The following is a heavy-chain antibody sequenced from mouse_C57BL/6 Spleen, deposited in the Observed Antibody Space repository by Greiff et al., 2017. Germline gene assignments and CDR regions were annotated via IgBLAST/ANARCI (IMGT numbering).Heavy chain of an antibody. CDR3: ARWEDGYDEGFAY. Sequence: VQLQQPGAELVRPGSSVKLSCKASGYTFTSYWMHWVKQRPIQGLEWIGNIDPSDSETHYNQKFKDKATLTVDKSSSTAYMQLSSLTSEDSAVYYCARWEDGYDEGFAYWGQGTLVTVSA. V-gene: IGHV1-52*01. D-gene: IGHD2-2*01. CDR2: IDPSDSET. CDR1: GYTFTSYW. J-gene: IGHJ3*01.